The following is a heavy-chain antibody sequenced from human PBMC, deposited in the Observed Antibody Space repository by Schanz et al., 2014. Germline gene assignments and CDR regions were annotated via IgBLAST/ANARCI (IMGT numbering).Heavy chain of an antibody. V-gene: IGHV3-48*04. CDR1: GFIFSSYA. Sequence: VQLVESGGGVVQPGRSLRLSCAASGFIFSSYAMHWVRQAPGKGLEWVSYICSSGNTIYYADSVKGRFTISRDNAKNSLYLQMNSLSADDTAVFYCAKGMGYCSGGTCYDYYYYGLDVWGQGTTVTVSS. CDR2: ICSSGNTI. J-gene: IGHJ6*02. CDR3: AKGMGYCSGGTCYDYYYYGLDV. D-gene: IGHD2-15*01.